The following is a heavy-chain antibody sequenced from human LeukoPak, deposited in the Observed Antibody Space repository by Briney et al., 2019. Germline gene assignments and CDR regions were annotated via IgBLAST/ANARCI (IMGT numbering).Heavy chain of an antibody. D-gene: IGHD6-13*01. V-gene: IGHV4-59*12. CDR2: IYHSGST. CDR3: ARAVAAGTWFDP. J-gene: IGHJ5*02. Sequence: SETLSLTCTVSGGSISSYYWSWIRQPPGKGLEWIGYIYHSGSTYYNPSLKSRVTISVDRSKNQFSLKLSSVTAADTAVYYCARAVAAGTWFDPWGQGTLVTVSS. CDR1: GGSISSYY.